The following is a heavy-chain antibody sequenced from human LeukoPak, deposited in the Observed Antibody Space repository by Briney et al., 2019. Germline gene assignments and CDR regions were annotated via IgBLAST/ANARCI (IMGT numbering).Heavy chain of an antibody. J-gene: IGHJ4*02. CDR1: GYSFTTYG. V-gene: IGHV1-18*01. D-gene: IGHD1-1*01. CDR3: ARGEKGLERTYEFDY. CDR2: ISANNNNT. Sequence: GASVKVSCKASGYSFTTYGISWVRQAPGQGLEWMGWISANNNNTDNVQKFQGRVTMTRDMSTSTVYMELSSLRSEDTAVYYCARGEKGLERTYEFDYWGQGTLVTVSS.